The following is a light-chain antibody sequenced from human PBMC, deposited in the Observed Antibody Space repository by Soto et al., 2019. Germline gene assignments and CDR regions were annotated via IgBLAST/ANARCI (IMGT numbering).Light chain of an antibody. CDR2: AAS. CDR3: QQGYTTPLT. Sequence: DIQMTQSPSSLSASVGDRATITCRTSQSITTFLNRYQQKPGKAPNLLIYAASSLQSGVPSRFSGSGSGTEFTLTISSLQPEDFATYYCQQGYTTPLTFGGGTKV. V-gene: IGKV1-39*01. CDR1: QSITTF. J-gene: IGKJ4*01.